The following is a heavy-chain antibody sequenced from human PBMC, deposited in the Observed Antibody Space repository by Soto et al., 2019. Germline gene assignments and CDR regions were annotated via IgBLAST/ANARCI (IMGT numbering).Heavy chain of an antibody. D-gene: IGHD3-3*01. CDR3: ARIRFLEWLLYRYHYYYGMEV. J-gene: IGHJ6*02. V-gene: IGHV3-21*01. CDR1: GLTFSSYS. CDR2: ISSSSSYI. Sequence: GGSLRLSCAASGLTFSSYSMNWVRQAPGKGLEWVSSISSSSSYIYYADSVKGRFTISRDNAKNSLYLQMNSLRAEDTAVYYCARIRFLEWLLYRYHYYYGMEVWGQGTTVTVSS.